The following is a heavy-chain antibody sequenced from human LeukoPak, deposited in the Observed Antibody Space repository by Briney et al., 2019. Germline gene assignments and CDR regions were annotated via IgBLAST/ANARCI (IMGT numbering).Heavy chain of an antibody. CDR2: ISSSGSTI. CDR1: GFTFSDYY. V-gene: IGHV3-11*01. Sequence: PGGSLRLSCAASGFTFSDYYMSWIRQAPGKGLGWVSYISSSGSTIYYADSVKGRFTISRDNAKNSLYLQMNSLRAEDTAVYYCARASRSSGANHVVLDYWGQGTLVTVSS. J-gene: IGHJ4*02. CDR3: ARASRSSGANHVVLDY. D-gene: IGHD6-6*01.